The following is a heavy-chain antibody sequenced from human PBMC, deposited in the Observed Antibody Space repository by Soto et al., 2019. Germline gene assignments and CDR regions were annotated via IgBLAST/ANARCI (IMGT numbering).Heavy chain of an antibody. CDR1: GVTFGADA. D-gene: IGHD3-3*01. Sequence: GGSLRLSCAASGVTFGADAMNWGRQAPGKGLEWVSAICGSGECIYYADSVKGRFTISRDNSENTLYLQMSSLRAEDTAVYSCPKSRNHAFWRGCDSWGQGPLVTVSS. CDR3: PKSRNHAFWRGCDS. CDR2: ICGSGECI. J-gene: IGHJ5*01. V-gene: IGHV3-23*01.